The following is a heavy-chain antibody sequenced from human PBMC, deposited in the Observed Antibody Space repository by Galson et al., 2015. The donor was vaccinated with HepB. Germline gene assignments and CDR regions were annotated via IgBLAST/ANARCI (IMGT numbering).Heavy chain of an antibody. CDR2: INPNSGRT. Sequence: SVKVSCKASPYTFTKYYIHWVRQAPGQGLQWVGWINPNSGRTNYAPNLQDRVTMSRDTSINTVYMDLSSLRSDDSAIYFCARAVVPAAPSDSWGQGTLVTVPS. J-gene: IGHJ5*01. CDR1: PYTFTKYY. V-gene: IGHV1-2*02. D-gene: IGHD2-2*01. CDR3: ARAVVPAAPSDS.